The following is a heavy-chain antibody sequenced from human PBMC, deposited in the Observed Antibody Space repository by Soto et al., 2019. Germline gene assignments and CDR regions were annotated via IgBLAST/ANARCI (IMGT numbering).Heavy chain of an antibody. J-gene: IGHJ3*02. CDR1: GFTFSSYE. D-gene: IGHD2-15*01. CDR3: ARDYCSGGSCYFPNAFDI. Sequence: SGGSLRLSCAASGFTFSSYEMNWVRQAPGKGLEWVSYISSSGSTIYYADSVKGRFTISRDNAKNSLYLQMNSLRAEDTAVYYCARDYCSGGSCYFPNAFDIWGQGTMVTVSS. CDR2: ISSSGSTI. V-gene: IGHV3-48*03.